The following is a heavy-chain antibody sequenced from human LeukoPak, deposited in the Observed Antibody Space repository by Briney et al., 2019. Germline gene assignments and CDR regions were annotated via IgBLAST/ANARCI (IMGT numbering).Heavy chain of an antibody. CDR2: INPNSGGT. CDR3: ARTKRGYDYGDYRFDP. J-gene: IGHJ5*02. D-gene: IGHD4-17*01. CDR1: GYTFTGYY. Sequence: ASVKVSCKASGYTFTGYYMHWVRQAPGQGLEWMGWINPNSGGTNYAQKFQGRVTMTRDTSISTAYMELRRLRSDDTAVYYCARTKRGYDYGDYRFDPWGQGTLVTVSS. V-gene: IGHV1-2*02.